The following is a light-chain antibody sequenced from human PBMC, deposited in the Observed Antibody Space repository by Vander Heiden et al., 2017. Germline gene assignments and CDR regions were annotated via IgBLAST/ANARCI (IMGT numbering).Light chain of an antibody. Sequence: EIVLTQSPATLSLSPGERATLSCRASQSVSSNSLAWYQQKPGQAPRLLIYGASIRAAGLPDRFGGSGSGTDFALTINRLEPEDFAVYYCQQYSSSYVRPFGQGTKLEIK. J-gene: IGKJ2*01. CDR2: GAS. CDR1: QSVSSNS. CDR3: QQYSSSYVRP. V-gene: IGKV3-20*01.